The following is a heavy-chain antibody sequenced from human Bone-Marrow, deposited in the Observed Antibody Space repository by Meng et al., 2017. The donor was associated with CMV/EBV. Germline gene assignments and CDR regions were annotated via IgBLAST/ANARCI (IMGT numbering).Heavy chain of an antibody. Sequence: GGSLRLSCAASGFTFSDYYMSWIRQAPGKGLEWVSYISSSGSTIYYADSVKGRFTISRDNAKNSLYLQMNSLRAEDTAVYYCARGLIPAAIGYYYYYGMDVWGQGTTVTVSS. CDR1: GFTFSDYY. J-gene: IGHJ6*01. V-gene: IGHV3-11*04. CDR2: ISSSGSTI. CDR3: ARGLIPAAIGYYYYYGMDV. D-gene: IGHD2-2*02.